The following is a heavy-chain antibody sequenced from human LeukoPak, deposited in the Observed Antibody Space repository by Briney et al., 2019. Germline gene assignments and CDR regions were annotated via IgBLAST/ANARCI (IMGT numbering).Heavy chain of an antibody. CDR2: IRNKAYGGTA. V-gene: IGHV3-49*04. CDR3: ARGIIGLRGFDY. J-gene: IGHJ4*02. D-gene: IGHD1-20*01. Sequence: PGGSLRLSCVASEFIFSNFAMSWVRQAPGKGLEWVGFIRNKAYGGTAEYAASVKGRFTISRDDSKSIAYLQMNSLKTEDTAVYYCARGIIGLRGFDYWGQGTLVTVSS. CDR1: EFIFSNFA.